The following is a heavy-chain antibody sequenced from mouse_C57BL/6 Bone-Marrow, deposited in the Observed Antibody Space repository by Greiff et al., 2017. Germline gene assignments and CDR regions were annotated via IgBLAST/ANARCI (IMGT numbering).Heavy chain of an antibody. J-gene: IGHJ2*01. CDR2: IYPGSGST. V-gene: IGHV1-55*01. CDR1: GYTFTSYW. D-gene: IGHD1-1*01. CDR3: ARIYFYYYGSSYVDY. Sequence: VQLQQPGAELVKPGASVKMSCKASGYTFTSYWITWVKQRPGQGLEWIGDIYPGSGSTNYNEKFKSKATLTVDTSSSTAYMQLSSLTSEDSAVYYCARIYFYYYGSSYVDYWGQGTTLTVSS.